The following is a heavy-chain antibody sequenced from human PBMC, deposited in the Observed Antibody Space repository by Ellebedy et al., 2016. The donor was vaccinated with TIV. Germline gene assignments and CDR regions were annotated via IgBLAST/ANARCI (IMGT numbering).Heavy chain of an antibody. J-gene: IGHJ4*02. CDR1: GFTFSRNW. V-gene: IGHV3-7*01. CDR2: INQDGSAK. Sequence: PGGSLRLSCAASGFTFSRNWMSWVRQAPGKGLEWVANINQDGSAKYYVDSVKGRFTISRDNAKNSLYLQMNSLRAEDTAVYYCARDSHIVVVTASFDYWGQGTLVTVSS. D-gene: IGHD2-21*02. CDR3: ARDSHIVVVTASFDY.